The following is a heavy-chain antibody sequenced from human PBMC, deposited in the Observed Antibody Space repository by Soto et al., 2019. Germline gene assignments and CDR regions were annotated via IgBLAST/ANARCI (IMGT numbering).Heavy chain of an antibody. D-gene: IGHD3-22*01. J-gene: IGHJ4*02. CDR3: ARAFDDSSGYYGGLGY. Sequence: QLQLQESGPGLVKPSQTLSLTCTVSGASISSGDYYWSWFRQPPGKGLEWIGYIYYSGSTYYNPSLKSRLTISVDTSKNQLSLKLSSVTAADTAVYYCARAFDDSSGYYGGLGYWGQGTLVTVSS. CDR1: GASISSGDYY. CDR2: IYYSGST. V-gene: IGHV4-30-4*08.